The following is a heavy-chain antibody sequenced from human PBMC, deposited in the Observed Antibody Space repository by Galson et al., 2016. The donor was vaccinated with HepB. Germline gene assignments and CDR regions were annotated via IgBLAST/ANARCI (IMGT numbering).Heavy chain of an antibody. D-gene: IGHD6-13*01. CDR2: INSRGNST. J-gene: IGHJ5*02. CDR3: ASVGYTKGWFDP. CDR1: GFTLTDYP. Sequence: SLRLSCAASGFTLTDYPMSWVRQAPGKGLEWVSVINSRGNSTYYADSVMGRFDISRDTSKNTLMLQMNNLSDDDTAVYFCASVGYTKGWFDPWGQGTHVTVSS. V-gene: IGHV3-23*01.